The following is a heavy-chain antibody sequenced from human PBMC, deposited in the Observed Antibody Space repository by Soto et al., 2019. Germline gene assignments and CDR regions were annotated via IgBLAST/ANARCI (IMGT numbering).Heavy chain of an antibody. D-gene: IGHD3-10*01. CDR3: AKVHADYYGSGSYPDY. Sequence: EVQVLESGGGLVQPGGSLRLSCAASGFTFSSYAMSWVRQAPGKGLEWVSAISGSGGSTYYADSVKGRFTISRDNSKNTLYLQMNSLSAEDTAVYYCAKVHADYYGSGSYPDYWGQGTLVTVSS. J-gene: IGHJ4*02. V-gene: IGHV3-23*01. CDR1: GFTFSSYA. CDR2: ISGSGGST.